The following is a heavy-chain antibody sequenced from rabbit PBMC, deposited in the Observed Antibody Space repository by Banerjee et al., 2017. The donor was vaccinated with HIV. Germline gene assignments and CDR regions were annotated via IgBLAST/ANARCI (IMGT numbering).Heavy chain of an antibody. CDR3: ARVPNNVGYWAL. J-gene: IGHJ4*01. CDR1: GFDLSSNA. V-gene: IGHV1S45*01. Sequence: QEQLVESGGGLVQPEGSLTLTCKASGFDLSSNAMCWVRQAPGKGLEWIACIWAGSSGSTYYASWAKGRFTISKTSSTTVTLQMTSLTAADTATYFCARVPNNVGYWALWGPGTLVTVS. CDR2: IWAGSSGST. D-gene: IGHD1-1*01.